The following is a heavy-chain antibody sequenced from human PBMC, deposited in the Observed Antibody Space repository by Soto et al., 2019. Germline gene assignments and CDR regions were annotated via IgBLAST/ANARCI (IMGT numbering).Heavy chain of an antibody. Sequence: SETLSLTCAVYGGSFSGYYWSWIRQPPGKGLEWIGEINHSGSTNYNPSLKSRVTISVDTSKNQFSLKLSSVTAADTAVYYCESATENVSPTYYYYYMDVLGKSTTVTISS. V-gene: IGHV4-34*01. J-gene: IGHJ6*03. CDR3: ESATENVSPTYYYYYMDV. CDR2: INHSGST. CDR1: GGSFSGYY.